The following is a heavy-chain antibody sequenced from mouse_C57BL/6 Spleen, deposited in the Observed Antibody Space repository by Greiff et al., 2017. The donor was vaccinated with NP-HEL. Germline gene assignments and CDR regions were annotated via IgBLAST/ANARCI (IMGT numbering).Heavy chain of an antibody. D-gene: IGHD2-5*01. J-gene: IGHJ1*03. V-gene: IGHV1-4*01. CDR2: INPSSGYT. CDR1: GYTFTSYT. CDR3: ARRAIVTTALDWYFDV. Sequence: QVQLQQSGAELARPGASVKMSCKASGYTFTSYTMHWVKQRPGQGLEWIGYINPSSGYTKYNQKFKDKATLTADKSSSTAYMQLSSLTSEDSAVYYCARRAIVTTALDWYFDVWGTGTTVTVSS.